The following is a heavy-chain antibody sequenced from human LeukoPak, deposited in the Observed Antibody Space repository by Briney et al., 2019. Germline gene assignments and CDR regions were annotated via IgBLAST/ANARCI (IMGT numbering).Heavy chain of an antibody. CDR3: AKRGIVIRAVIIVGFHKEAYYFDY. V-gene: IGHV3-23*01. D-gene: IGHD3-10*01. Sequence: GGSLRLSCAVSGITLSNYGLSWVRHAPGKGLEWVGGFSDSGGSTNYADSVKGRFTISRDNPKNTLYLQMNSLRAEDTAVYFCAKRGIVIRAVIIVGFHKEAYYFDYWGQGALVTVSS. CDR2: FSDSGGST. CDR1: GITLSNYG. J-gene: IGHJ4*02.